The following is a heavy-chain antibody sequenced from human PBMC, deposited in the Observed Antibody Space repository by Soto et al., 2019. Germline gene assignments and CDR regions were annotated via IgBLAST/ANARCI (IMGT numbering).Heavy chain of an antibody. D-gene: IGHD2-21*01. Sequence: EVQLVESGGGLVQPGGSLRLTCAASGFSLTTFWMTWVRQAPGRGLEWVATITQDGGEKYYVDSVKGRFTISRDNAKDSLYLQMNGLRAEDAAVYYCVRAYWHYDCWGQGTLVTVSS. CDR2: ITQDGGEK. CDR1: GFSLTTFW. CDR3: VRAYWHYDC. J-gene: IGHJ4*02. V-gene: IGHV3-7*01.